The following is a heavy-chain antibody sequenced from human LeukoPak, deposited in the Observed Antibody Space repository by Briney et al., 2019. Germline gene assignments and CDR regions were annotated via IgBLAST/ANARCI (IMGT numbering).Heavy chain of an antibody. J-gene: IGHJ4*02. CDR3: ARVLGSYALDY. CDR1: GFTFSSYW. V-gene: IGHV3-21*01. Sequence: PGGSLRLSCAASGFTFSSYWMHWVRQAPGKGLEWVSSISSSSSYIYYADSVKGRFTISRDNAKNSLYLQMNSLRAEDTAVYYCARVLGSYALDYWGQGTLVTVSS. CDR2: ISSSSSYI. D-gene: IGHD3-10*01.